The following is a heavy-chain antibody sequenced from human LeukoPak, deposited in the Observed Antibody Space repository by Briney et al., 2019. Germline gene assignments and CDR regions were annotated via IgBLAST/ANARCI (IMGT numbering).Heavy chain of an antibody. V-gene: IGHV3-64D*06. J-gene: IGHJ4*02. CDR3: VRGTGY. CDR2: ISSNGDNT. Sequence: GGSLRLSCSVSGFTFSTYVMHWVRQAPGKGLEYVSAISSNGDNTYYADSVKGRFTISRDNSTNTLYLQMIRLRADDTAVYYCVRGTGYWGQGTLVTVSS. CDR1: GFTFSTYV.